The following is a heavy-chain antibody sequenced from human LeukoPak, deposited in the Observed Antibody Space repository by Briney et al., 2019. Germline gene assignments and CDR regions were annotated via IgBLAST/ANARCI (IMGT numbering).Heavy chain of an antibody. CDR3: ARTALVVVAAGAFDI. V-gene: IGHV3-21*01. Sequence: PGGSLRLSCAASGFTFSIYSINWVRQAPGKGLEWVSSISSSSYIYYADSVKGRLTISRDNAKNSLYLQMNSMRAEDTAVYYCARTALVVVAAGAFDIWGQGTMVTVSS. J-gene: IGHJ3*02. CDR1: GFTFSIYS. D-gene: IGHD2-15*01. CDR2: ISSSSYI.